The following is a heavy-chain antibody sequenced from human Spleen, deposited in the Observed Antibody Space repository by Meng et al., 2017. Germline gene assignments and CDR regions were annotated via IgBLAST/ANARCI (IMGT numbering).Heavy chain of an antibody. Sequence: EVQLVESGGGLIQPGGSLRLSCAASQFNVSSNFMNWVRRAPGKGLEWVSIMYAGGNTYYTDSVKGRFTISRDSSKNTLYLQMNSLRAEDTAVYYCARLAMAGKNYPTDYWGQGTLVTVSS. V-gene: IGHV3-53*01. CDR3: ARLAMAGKNYPTDY. D-gene: IGHD6-19*01. CDR1: QFNVSSNF. CDR2: MYAGGNT. J-gene: IGHJ4*02.